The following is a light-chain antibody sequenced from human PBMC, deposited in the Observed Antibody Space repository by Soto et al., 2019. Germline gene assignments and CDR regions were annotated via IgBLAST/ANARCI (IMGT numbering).Light chain of an antibody. V-gene: IGKV3-15*01. J-gene: IGKJ4*01. CDR2: AAS. CDR3: QQYNNWPLT. CDR1: QSVSSN. Sequence: EIVMTQSPATLSASPGERATLSCRASQSVSSNLAWYQQRPGQGPRLLIYAASTRATGIPARFSGSGSGTEFSLTISSLQSGDFAVYYCQQYNNWPLTFGGGTKVEIK.